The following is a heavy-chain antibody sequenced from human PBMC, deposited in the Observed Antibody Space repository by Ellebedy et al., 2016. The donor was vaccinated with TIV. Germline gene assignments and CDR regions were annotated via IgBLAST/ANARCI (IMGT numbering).Heavy chain of an antibody. J-gene: IGHJ4*02. CDR1: GCSISRYY. V-gene: IGHV4-59*01. CDR3: ARIGGVSFGERHINY. CDR2: IYYTGTT. D-gene: IGHD3-10*01. Sequence: SETLSLTCIVSGCSISRYYWSWIRQSPGRGLEWIGNIYYTGTTNYNPSLQSRVTISLDTSKNQSSLRLTSVTAADTAVYYCARIGGVSFGERHINYWGQGTLVTVSS.